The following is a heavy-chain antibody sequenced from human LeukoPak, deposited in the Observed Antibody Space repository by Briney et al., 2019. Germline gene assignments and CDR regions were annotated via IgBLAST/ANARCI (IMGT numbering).Heavy chain of an antibody. CDR3: ARSPLYDFWSGYYDY. J-gene: IGHJ4*02. D-gene: IGHD3-3*01. Sequence: SETLSLTCTVSGYSLSSGYYWGWIRQPPGKGLEWIGSIYHSGSTYYNPSLKSRVTISVDTSKHQFSLKLSSVTAADTAVYYWARSPLYDFWSGYYDYWGQGTLVSVSS. V-gene: IGHV4-38-2*02. CDR1: GYSLSSGYY. CDR2: IYHSGST.